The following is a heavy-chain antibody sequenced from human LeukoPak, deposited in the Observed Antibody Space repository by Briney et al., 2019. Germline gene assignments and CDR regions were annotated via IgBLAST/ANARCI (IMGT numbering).Heavy chain of an antibody. J-gene: IGHJ3*02. CDR1: GGSISNGGYH. CDR2: IYYSGST. V-gene: IGHV4-31*03. D-gene: IGHD3-22*01. CDR3: VRDYHDSRSFDI. Sequence: SETLSLTCTVSGGSISNGGYHWTWIRQDPGTGLEWIGYIYYSGSTYYDPSLKSRVTISVDTSKNQFSLKLSSVTAADTAVYYCVRDYHDSRSFDIWGQGTMVTVSS.